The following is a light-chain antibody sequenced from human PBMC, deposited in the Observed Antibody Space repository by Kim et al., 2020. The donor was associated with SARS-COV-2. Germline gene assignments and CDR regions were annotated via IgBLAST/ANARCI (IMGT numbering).Light chain of an antibody. Sequence: GQSISISCTGTSKDVGGYNYVSCYQQHPGKAPKLRIYDVSNRPSGVSNRFSGSKSGNTASLTISGLQAEDEADYYCSSYTSSSNVVFGGGTQLTVL. CDR3: SSYTSSSNVV. V-gene: IGLV2-14*03. J-gene: IGLJ2*01. CDR2: DVS. CDR1: SKDVGGYNY.